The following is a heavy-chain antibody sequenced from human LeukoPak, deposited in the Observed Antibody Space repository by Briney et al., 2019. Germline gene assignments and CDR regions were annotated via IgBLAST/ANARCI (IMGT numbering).Heavy chain of an antibody. Sequence: GGSLRLSCAASGFSVSINYMSWVRQAPGKGLEWDSSISSTSSYIYYADSVTGRFTISRDNARNSLFLQGHRLRAEDTAVYYCARDVGSHPEYFQHWGQGTLVTVSS. D-gene: IGHD1-26*01. CDR1: GFSVSINY. J-gene: IGHJ1*01. CDR3: ARDVGSHPEYFQH. CDR2: ISSTSSYI. V-gene: IGHV3-21*06.